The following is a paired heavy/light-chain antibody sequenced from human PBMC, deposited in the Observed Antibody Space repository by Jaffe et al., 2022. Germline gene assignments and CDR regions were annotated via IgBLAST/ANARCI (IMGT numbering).Heavy chain of an antibody. Sequence: QVQLVESGGGLVKPGGSLRLSCAASGFTFSDYYMSWIRQAPGKGLEWVSYISSSGSTIYYADSVKGRFTISRDNAKNSLYLQMNSLRAEDTAVYYCARDGDYGDYAFYWYFDLWGRGTLVTVSS. V-gene: IGHV3-11*01. CDR1: GFTFSDYY. D-gene: IGHD4-17*01. J-gene: IGHJ2*01. CDR2: ISSSGSTI. CDR3: ARDGDYGDYAFYWYFDL.
Light chain of an antibody. CDR1: SSNIGNNY. J-gene: IGLJ3*02. V-gene: IGLV1-51*02. CDR2: ENN. Sequence: QSVLTQPPSVSAAPGQKVTISCSGSSSNIGNNYVSWYQQLPGTAPKLLIYENNKRPSGIPDRFSGSKSGTSATLGITGLQTGDEADYYCGTWDSSLSAGGVFGGGTKLTVL. CDR3: GTWDSSLSAGGV.